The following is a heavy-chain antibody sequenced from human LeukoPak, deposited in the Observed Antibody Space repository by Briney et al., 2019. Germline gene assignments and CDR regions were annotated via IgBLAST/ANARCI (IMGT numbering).Heavy chain of an antibody. J-gene: IGHJ4*02. Sequence: PSETLSLACAVYGGSFSGYYWSWIRQPPGKGLEWSGEINHSGSTNYNPSLKSRVTISVDTSKNQFSLKLSSVTAADTAVYYCASTLVGLGLGELSFLKAGGQGTLVTVSS. CDR3: ASTLVGLGLGELSFLKA. V-gene: IGHV4-34*01. CDR1: GGSFSGYY. D-gene: IGHD3-16*02. CDR2: INHSGST.